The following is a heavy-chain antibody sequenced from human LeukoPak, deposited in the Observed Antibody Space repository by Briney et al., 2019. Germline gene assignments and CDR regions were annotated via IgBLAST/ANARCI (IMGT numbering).Heavy chain of an antibody. J-gene: IGHJ3*01. D-gene: IGHD5-24*01. CDR3: ARDASLQTGAFDV. CDR1: GGSISRSDW. CDR2: IFHSGST. Sequence: SETLSLTCAVSGGSISRSDWWSWVRPSPGKGLEWIGEIFHSGSTKYNPSLKSRVTISVDKSKNQFSLNLTSVTAADTAMYYCARDASLQTGAFDVWGQGTMVTVSS. V-gene: IGHV4-4*02.